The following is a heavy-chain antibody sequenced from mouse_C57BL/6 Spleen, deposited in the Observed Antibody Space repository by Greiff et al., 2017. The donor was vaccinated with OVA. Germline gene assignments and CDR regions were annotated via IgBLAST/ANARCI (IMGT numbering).Heavy chain of an antibody. Sequence: QVQLQQSGAELMKPGASVKLSCKATGYTFTGYWIEWVKQRPGHGLEWIGEILPGSGITNYNEKFKGKATFTADTSSNTAYMQLSSLTTEDSAIYYCATFYYYGSSYVRDYYAMDYWGQGTSVTVSS. CDR3: ATFYYYGSSYVRDYYAMDY. J-gene: IGHJ4*01. V-gene: IGHV1-9*01. CDR1: GYTFTGYW. D-gene: IGHD1-1*01. CDR2: ILPGSGIT.